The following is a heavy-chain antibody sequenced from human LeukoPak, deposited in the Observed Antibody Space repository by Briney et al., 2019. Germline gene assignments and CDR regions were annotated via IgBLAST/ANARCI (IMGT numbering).Heavy chain of an antibody. Sequence: PGGSLRLSCAVSGFTFSNSAMSWVRQAPGKRLEWVSAISGSGGSTYYADSVKGRFTISRDNSKNTLYLQTTSLRADDTAVYYCAKDQSGYSPPYWGSEYWGQGTLVAVSS. CDR3: AKDQSGYSPPYWGSEY. V-gene: IGHV3-23*01. D-gene: IGHD7-27*01. CDR1: GFTFSNSA. J-gene: IGHJ4*02. CDR2: ISGSGGST.